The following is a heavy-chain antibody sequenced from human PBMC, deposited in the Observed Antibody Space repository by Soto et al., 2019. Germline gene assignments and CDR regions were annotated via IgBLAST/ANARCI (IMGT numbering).Heavy chain of an antibody. CDR1: GSISSSYW. J-gene: IGHJ4*02. CDR2: INSDGSST. Sequence: ETLSLTCTVSGGSISSSYWMHWVRQAPGKGLVWVSRINSDGSSTNYADSVKGRFTISRDNAKNTLYLQMNSLRAEDTAVYYCSRGLKGSYGSDYWGQGTLVTVSS. CDR3: SRGLKGSYGSDY. D-gene: IGHD5-18*01. V-gene: IGHV3-74*01.